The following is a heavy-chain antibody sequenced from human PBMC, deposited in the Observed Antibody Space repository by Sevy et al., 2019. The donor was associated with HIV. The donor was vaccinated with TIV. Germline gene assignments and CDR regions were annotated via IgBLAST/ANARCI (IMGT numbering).Heavy chain of an antibody. J-gene: IGHJ4*02. D-gene: IGHD5-18*01. Sequence: GGSLRLSCAASIFTFSDYYMTWIRQAPGKGLECVSHISSGGSHIHYADSVKGRFTISRDNAKKSLYLQMNSLTAEDTAVYYCARVRYNYGSYYFDYWGQGTPVTVSS. CDR3: ARVRYNYGSYYFDY. CDR1: IFTFSDYY. V-gene: IGHV3-11*01. CDR2: ISSGGSHI.